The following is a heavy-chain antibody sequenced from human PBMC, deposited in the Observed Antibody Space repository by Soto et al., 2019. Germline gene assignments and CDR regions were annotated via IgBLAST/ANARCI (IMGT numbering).Heavy chain of an antibody. CDR1: GFTFSSYA. CDR3: AKYEGAAVAGPLDY. CDR2: ISGSGGST. Sequence: GGSLRLSCAASGFTFSSYAMSWVRQAPGKGLEWVSAISGSGGSTYYADSVKGRFTISRDNSKNTLYLQMNSLRAEDTAVYYCAKYEGAAVAGPLDYWGQGTLVTVSS. V-gene: IGHV3-23*01. J-gene: IGHJ4*02. D-gene: IGHD6-19*01.